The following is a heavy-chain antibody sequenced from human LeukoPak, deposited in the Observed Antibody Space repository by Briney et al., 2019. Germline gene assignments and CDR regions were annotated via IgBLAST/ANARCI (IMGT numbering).Heavy chain of an antibody. CDR1: GFTFSSYG. J-gene: IGHJ6*02. CDR2: IWYDGSNK. Sequence: PGGSLRLSCAASGFTFSSYGMHWVRQAPGKGLEWVAVIWYDGSNKYYADSVKGRFTISRDNSKNTLYLQMNSQRAEDTAVYYCARDLGCSGGSCYPYYYYYGMDVWGQGTTVTVSS. V-gene: IGHV3-33*01. D-gene: IGHD2-15*01. CDR3: ARDLGCSGGSCYPYYYYYGMDV.